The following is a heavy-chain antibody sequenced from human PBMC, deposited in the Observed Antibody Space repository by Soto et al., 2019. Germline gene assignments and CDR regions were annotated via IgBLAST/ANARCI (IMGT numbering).Heavy chain of an antibody. Sequence: SETFSLTSTVSRGAISSSNYYWGWIRQPPGKGLEWIGSIYNIGGTYYNPSLKSLVTISVDTSKNQFSLKLSSVTAADTAVYYCATQEVGGSYVYKFDPWGQGTLVTVSS. CDR2: IYNIGGT. CDR3: ATQEVGGSYVYKFDP. CDR1: RGAISSSNYY. D-gene: IGHD1-26*01. V-gene: IGHV4-39*01. J-gene: IGHJ5*02.